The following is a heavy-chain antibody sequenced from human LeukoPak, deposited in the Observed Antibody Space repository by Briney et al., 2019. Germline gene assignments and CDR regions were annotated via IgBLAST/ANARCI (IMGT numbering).Heavy chain of an antibody. J-gene: IGHJ4*02. D-gene: IGHD3-16*02. CDR3: ARGLYGDYSDY. Sequence: PGGSLRLSCAVSGFTLSHYAMSWVRQAPGKGLEWVSVIYSGGSTYYADSVKGRFTISRDNSKNTLYLQMNSLRAEDTAVYYCARGLYGDYSDYWRQGTLVTVSS. CDR1: GFTLSHYA. CDR2: IYSGGST. V-gene: IGHV3-53*01.